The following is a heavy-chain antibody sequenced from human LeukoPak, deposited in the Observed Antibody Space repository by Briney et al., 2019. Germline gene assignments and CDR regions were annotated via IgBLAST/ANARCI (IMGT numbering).Heavy chain of an antibody. D-gene: IGHD3-3*01. CDR3: ARQANDFWNGYYPSFDF. CDR1: GDSINSSSYY. J-gene: IGHJ4*02. Sequence: SETLSLTCTVSGDSINSSSYYWGWIRQPPGKRLEWIGSIYYSGSTYYNPSLKSRVTTSVDTSKNQFSLKLSSVTAADTAVYYCARQANDFWNGYYPSFDFWGQGTLVTVSS. V-gene: IGHV4-39*01. CDR2: IYYSGST.